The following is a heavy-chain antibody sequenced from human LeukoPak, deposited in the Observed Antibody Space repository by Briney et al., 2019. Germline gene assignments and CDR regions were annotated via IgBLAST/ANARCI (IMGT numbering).Heavy chain of an antibody. CDR2: ISSDGGAI. CDR1: GFTFSTYM. Sequence: GGSLRLSCAASGFTFSTYMMNWVRQAPGKGLEWLSYISSDGGAIYYADSVKGRFTISGDNAQKSLFLQMNSLRAEDTAVYFCVRELAYWGQGALVTVSS. J-gene: IGHJ4*02. V-gene: IGHV3-48*01. CDR3: VRELAY.